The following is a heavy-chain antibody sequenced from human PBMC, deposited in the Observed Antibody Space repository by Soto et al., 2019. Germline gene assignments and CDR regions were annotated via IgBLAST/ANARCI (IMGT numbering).Heavy chain of an antibody. Sequence: QVQLVESGGGVVQPGRSLRLSCAASGFTFSSYAMHWVRQAPGKGLEWVAVISYDGSNKYYADSVKGRFTISRDNSKNXXYLQMNSVRAEDTAVYYGARGPLWGTAMVLWYFDLWGRGTLVTVSS. D-gene: IGHD5-18*01. V-gene: IGHV3-30-3*01. J-gene: IGHJ2*01. CDR3: ARGPLWGTAMVLWYFDL. CDR2: ISYDGSNK. CDR1: GFTFSSYA.